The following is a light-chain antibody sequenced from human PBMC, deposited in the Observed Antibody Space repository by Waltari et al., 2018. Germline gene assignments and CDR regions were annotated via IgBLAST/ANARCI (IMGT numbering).Light chain of an antibody. J-gene: IGLJ3*02. CDR3: CSYAGSYTWV. Sequence: QSALTQPRSVSGSPGQSVPISCTGTSSYVGGYNSVSWYQQHPGKAPKLMIYDVSKRPSGVPDRFSGSKSGNTASLTISGLQAEDEADYYCCSYAGSYTWVFGGGTKLTVL. V-gene: IGLV2-11*01. CDR1: SSYVGGYNS. CDR2: DVS.